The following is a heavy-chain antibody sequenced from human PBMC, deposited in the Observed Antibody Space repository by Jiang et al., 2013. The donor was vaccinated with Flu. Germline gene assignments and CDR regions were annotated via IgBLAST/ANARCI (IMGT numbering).Heavy chain of an antibody. J-gene: IGHJ6*02. V-gene: IGHV4-59*01. D-gene: IGHD3-10*01. CDR1: GGSISSYY. CDR2: VYYSGAT. Sequence: LLKPSETLSLTCTISGGSISSYYWSWIRQPPGKGLEWIGNVYYSGATNYDPSLKSRVTISVDRSKNQFSLNLTSVTAADTAKYYCARTRGVGAPNAMDVWGQGTTVIVSS. CDR3: ARTRGVGAPNAMDV.